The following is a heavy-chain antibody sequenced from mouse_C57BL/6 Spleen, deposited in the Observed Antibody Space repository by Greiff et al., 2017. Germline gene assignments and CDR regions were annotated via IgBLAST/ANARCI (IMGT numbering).Heavy chain of an antibody. CDR2: IWSGGST. CDR1: GFSLTSYG. V-gene: IGHV2-4*01. Sequence: VKVEESGPGLVQPSQSLSITCTVSGFSLTSYGVHWVRQPPGKGLEWLGVIWSGGSTDYNAAFISRLSISKDNSKSQVFFKMNSLQADDTAIYYCVWDRFAYWGQGTLVTVSA. J-gene: IGHJ3*01. D-gene: IGHD4-1*01. CDR3: VWDRFAY.